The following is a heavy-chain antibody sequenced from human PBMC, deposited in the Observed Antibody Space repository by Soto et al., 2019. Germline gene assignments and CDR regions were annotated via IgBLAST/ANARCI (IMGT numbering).Heavy chain of an antibody. Sequence: SVKVSCKASGGTFSSYAISWVLQAPGQGLEWMGGIIPIFGTANYAQKFQGRVTITADESTSTAYMELSSLRSEDTAVYYCARGTLFEDFWSGYPPDYYYYYGMDVWGQGTTVTVSS. V-gene: IGHV1-69*13. CDR3: ARGTLFEDFWSGYPPDYYYYYGMDV. D-gene: IGHD3-3*01. CDR1: GGTFSSYA. J-gene: IGHJ6*02. CDR2: IIPIFGTA.